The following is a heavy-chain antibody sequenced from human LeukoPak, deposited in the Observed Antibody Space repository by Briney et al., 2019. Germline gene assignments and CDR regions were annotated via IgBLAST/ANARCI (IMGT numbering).Heavy chain of an antibody. J-gene: IGHJ4*02. V-gene: IGHV3-33*01. CDR3: ARDGTYYYDSSGYPCDY. Sequence: GRSLRLSCAASGFTFSSYGMHWVRQAPGKGLEWVAVIWYDGSNKYYADSVKGRFTISRDNSKNTLYLQMNSLRAEDTAVYYCARDGTYYYDSSGYPCDYWGQGTLVTVSS. D-gene: IGHD3-22*01. CDR2: IWYDGSNK. CDR1: GFTFSSYG.